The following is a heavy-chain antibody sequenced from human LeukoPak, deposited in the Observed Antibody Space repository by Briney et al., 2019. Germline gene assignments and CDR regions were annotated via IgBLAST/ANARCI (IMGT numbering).Heavy chain of an antibody. V-gene: IGHV4-59*08. D-gene: IGHD5-18*01. J-gene: IGHJ5*02. CDR1: GGSISSYY. Sequence: AETLSLTCTVSGGSISSYYWNWIRQPPGKGLEWIGYIYYSGTTNYNPSLKSRVTMSVDTSKNQFSLRLSSVTAADTAVYYCASLDTAMDPYNWFDPWGQGTLVTVSS. CDR2: IYYSGTT. CDR3: ASLDTAMDPYNWFDP.